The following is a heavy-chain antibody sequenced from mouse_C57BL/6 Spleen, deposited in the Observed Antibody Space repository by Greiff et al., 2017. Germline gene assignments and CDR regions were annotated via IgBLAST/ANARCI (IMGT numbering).Heavy chain of an antibody. CDR3: ATGPGGYAMDY. J-gene: IGHJ4*01. CDR1: GYTFTSYW. CDR2: IDPNSGGT. V-gene: IGHV1-72*01. Sequence: QVHVKQPGAELVKPGASVKLSCKASGYTFTSYWMHWVKQRPGRGLEWIGRIDPNSGGTKYNEKFKSKATLTVAKPSSTAYMQLSSLTSEDSAVYYCATGPGGYAMDYWGQGTSVTVSS.